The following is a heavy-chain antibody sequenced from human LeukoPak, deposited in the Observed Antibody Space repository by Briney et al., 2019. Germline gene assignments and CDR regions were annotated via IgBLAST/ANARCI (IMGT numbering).Heavy chain of an antibody. D-gene: IGHD6-19*01. V-gene: IGHV3-23*01. J-gene: IGHJ4*02. CDR2: ISGGGTST. CDR1: GFTFSSYA. Sequence: GGSLRLSCAASGFTFSSYAMSWVRQAPGKGLEWVSVISGGGTSTYYADSVKGRFTISKDNSRNTLYLQMNSLRAEDTAVYYCSKTFIAVANLIYYWGQGTLVTVSS. CDR3: SKTFIAVANLIYY.